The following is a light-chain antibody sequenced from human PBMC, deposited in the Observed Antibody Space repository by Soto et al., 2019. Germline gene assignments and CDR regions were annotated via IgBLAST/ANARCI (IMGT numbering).Light chain of an antibody. CDR2: GAS. CDR1: QSVSSSY. V-gene: IGKV3-20*01. J-gene: IGKJ1*01. Sequence: EIVLTQSPGTLSLSPGERATLSCRASQSVSSSYLAWYQQKPGQAPRLLIYGASSSATGIPDRFSGSGSGTDFTLTISRLEPEDFAVYYCQQYGISPWTFGQGIKVEIK. CDR3: QQYGISPWT.